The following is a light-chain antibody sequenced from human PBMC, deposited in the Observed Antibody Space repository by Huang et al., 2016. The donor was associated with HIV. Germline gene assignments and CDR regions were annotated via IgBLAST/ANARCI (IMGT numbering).Light chain of an antibody. J-gene: IGKJ2*01. CDR3: QQYYNTPLT. CDR1: QSLLYSSNNKNY. Sequence: DIVMTQSPDSLAVSLGERATINCKSSQSLLYSSNNKNYLAWSQQKPGQPPKLLIYWASTRESGVPDRFTGSGSGTVFTLTISSLQAEDVAVYYCQQYYNTPLTFGQGTKLEIK. V-gene: IGKV4-1*01. CDR2: WAS.